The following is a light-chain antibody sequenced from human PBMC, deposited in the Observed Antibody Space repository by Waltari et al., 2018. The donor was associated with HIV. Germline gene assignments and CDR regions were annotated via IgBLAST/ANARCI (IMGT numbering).Light chain of an antibody. CDR2: EVS. CDR1: SSDVGSYTR. CDR3: SSYTSSNTWV. V-gene: IGLV2-18*02. J-gene: IGLJ3*02. Sequence: QSALTQPPSVSGSPGQSVTISCPGTSSDVGSYTRVSWYHQPPGTAPTLMIFEVSNRPSGVPDRFSGSKSDNTASLTISGLQAEDEADYYCSSYTSSNTWVFGGGTKLTVL.